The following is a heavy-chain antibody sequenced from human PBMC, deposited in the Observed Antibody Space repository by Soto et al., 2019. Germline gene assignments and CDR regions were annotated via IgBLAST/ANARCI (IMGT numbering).Heavy chain of an antibody. Sequence: QVQLVESGGGVVQPGTSLRLSCAASGSTFSSYGMHWVRQAPGKGLEWVAVISYDGRNKRYVDSVKGRFTISRDNSKTTLDLQMNSLRAEDTAMYYCAKDTYYHDSSGYYTFDNWGQGTLVTVSS. J-gene: IGHJ4*02. CDR3: AKDTYYHDSSGYYTFDN. CDR1: GSTFSSYG. D-gene: IGHD3-22*01. V-gene: IGHV3-30*18. CDR2: ISYDGRNK.